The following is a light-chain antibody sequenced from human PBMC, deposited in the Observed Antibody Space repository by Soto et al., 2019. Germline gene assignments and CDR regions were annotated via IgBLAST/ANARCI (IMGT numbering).Light chain of an antibody. CDR2: SNN. V-gene: IGLV1-44*01. CDR1: SSNIGSNT. CDR3: AAWDASLNGQVV. Sequence: QSVLTQPPSASGTPGQRVTISCSGSSSNIGSNTVNWYQQLPGTAPKLLIYSNNQRPSGVPDRFSGSKSGTSASLAISGLQSEDEADYYCAAWDASLNGQVVFGGGTKPTVL. J-gene: IGLJ2*01.